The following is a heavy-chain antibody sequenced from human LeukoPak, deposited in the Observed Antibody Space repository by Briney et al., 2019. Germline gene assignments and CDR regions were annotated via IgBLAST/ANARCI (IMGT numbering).Heavy chain of an antibody. V-gene: IGHV4-31*02. Sequence: PSETLSLTCTVSGGSISNGDYYWSWIRQHPGKGLEWIGYIYYSGSTYYNPSLESRVTISVDTSKNQFSLKLSSVTAADTAVYYCARVLRSSDSPDYWGQGTLVTVSS. CDR3: ARVLRSSDSPDY. D-gene: IGHD3-22*01. J-gene: IGHJ4*02. CDR2: IYYSGST. CDR1: GGSISNGDYY.